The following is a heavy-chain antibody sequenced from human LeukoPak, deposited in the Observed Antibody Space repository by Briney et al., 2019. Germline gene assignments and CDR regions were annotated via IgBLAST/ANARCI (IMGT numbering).Heavy chain of an antibody. CDR2: IKQDGSEK. CDR1: GFSFSSYW. CDR3: ARDLAAAGTGCDY. Sequence: GGSLRLSCVASGFSFSSYWMNWVRQAPGKGLEWVANIKQDGSEKYYVDSVKGRFTISRDNAKNSLYLQMSSLRAEDTAVYYCARDLAAAGTGCDYWGQGTLVTVSS. V-gene: IGHV3-7*01. J-gene: IGHJ4*02. D-gene: IGHD6-13*01.